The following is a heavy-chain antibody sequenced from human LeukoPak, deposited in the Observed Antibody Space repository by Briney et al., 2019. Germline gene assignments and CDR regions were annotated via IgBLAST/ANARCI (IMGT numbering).Heavy chain of an antibody. J-gene: IGHJ6*02. Sequence: PGGSLRLSCAASGFTFSSYAMSWVRQAPGKGLEWVSAISGSGGSTYYADSVKGRFTISRDNSKNTLYLQMNSLRAEDTAVYYCAKEATYYYDSSGYYPLYGMDVWGQGTTVTVSS. CDR2: ISGSGGST. CDR1: GFTFSSYA. CDR3: AKEATYYYDSSGYYPLYGMDV. V-gene: IGHV3-23*01. D-gene: IGHD3-22*01.